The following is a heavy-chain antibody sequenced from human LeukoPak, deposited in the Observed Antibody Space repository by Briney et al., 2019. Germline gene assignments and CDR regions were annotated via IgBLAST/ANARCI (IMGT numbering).Heavy chain of an antibody. J-gene: IGHJ3*01. CDR3: ARDRSGDV. V-gene: IGHV3-53*01. CDR2: IFSYGST. Sequence: PGGSLRLSCEASGFTASGNYMSWVRQAPGKGLEWVSVIFSYGSTYYADSVKGRFTVSRDYSKNTLYLQMNSLRAEDTAVYYCARDRSGDVWGQGTMVTVSS. CDR1: GFTASGNY.